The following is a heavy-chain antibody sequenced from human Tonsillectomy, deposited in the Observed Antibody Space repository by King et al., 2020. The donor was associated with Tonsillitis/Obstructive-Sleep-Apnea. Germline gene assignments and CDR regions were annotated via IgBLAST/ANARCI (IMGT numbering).Heavy chain of an antibody. CDR2: ISGSGGST. J-gene: IGHJ4*02. V-gene: IGHV3-23*04. CDR1: GSTFSSYA. CDR3: AKGVESELVPGASGAVYFDY. Sequence: GQLVQSGGDLVQPGGSLRLSCAASGSTFSSYAMSWVRQAPGKGLECVSAISGSGGSTYYADSVKGRFSISRDKSKNTLYLQMHSLRAEDTAVYYCAKGVESELVPGASGAVYFDYGGQGSLVTASS. D-gene: IGHD2-2*01.